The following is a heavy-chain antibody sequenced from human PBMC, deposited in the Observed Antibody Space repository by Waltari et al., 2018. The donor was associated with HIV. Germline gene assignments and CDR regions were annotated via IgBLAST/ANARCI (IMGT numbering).Heavy chain of an antibody. CDR1: GFPFSNYT. J-gene: IGHJ4*02. CDR2: ISRSSSSI. CDR3: ARDINGGWGY. D-gene: IGHD7-27*01. V-gene: IGHV3-48*01. Sequence: EVQLVESGGGLVQPGGSLRLSCAASGFPFSNYTRNWVRQDPGKGLEWVSYISRSSSSIFYADSVKGRFTISRDNAKNSLYLQMNSLRVEDTAVYYCARDINGGWGYWGQGTLVTVAS.